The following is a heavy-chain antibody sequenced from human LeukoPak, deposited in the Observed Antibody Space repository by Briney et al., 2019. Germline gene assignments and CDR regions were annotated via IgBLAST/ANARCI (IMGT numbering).Heavy chain of an antibody. CDR1: GFTFSNYA. CDR3: ATNTSSWSFDY. V-gene: IGHV3-23*01. J-gene: IGHJ4*02. D-gene: IGHD6-13*01. Sequence: GGSLILFCAPCGFTFSNYAMSWVRQAPGKGLEWVSTISGSGAGTYYADSVKGRFTISRDNSKNTLYLQMHSLRAEDTAVYYCATNTSSWSFDYWGQGTLVTVSS. CDR2: ISGSGAGT.